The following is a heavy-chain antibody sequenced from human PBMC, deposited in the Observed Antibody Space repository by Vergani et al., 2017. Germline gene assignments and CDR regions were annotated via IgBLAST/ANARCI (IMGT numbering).Heavy chain of an antibody. D-gene: IGHD3-3*01. J-gene: IGHJ5*02. CDR2: ITSTGATI. V-gene: IGHV3-21*02. CDR1: GFTFKNNT. Sequence: VQLVESGGGLVKPGGSLRLSCGASGFTFKNNTMTWVRQSPGKGLEWVSSITSTGATINYADSLKGRFTISRDNAKKFLYLQMNNLKAEDTALYYCASRVLAGGGLDTWGQGTLVTVS. CDR3: ASRVLAGGGLDT.